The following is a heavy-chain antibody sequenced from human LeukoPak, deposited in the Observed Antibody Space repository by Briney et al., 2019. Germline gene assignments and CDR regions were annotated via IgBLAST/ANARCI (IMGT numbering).Heavy chain of an antibody. CDR2: INPNRGGT. D-gene: IGHD5-24*01. J-gene: IGHJ4*02. CDR3: ARGLGGYNEYYFDY. Sequence: ASVKVSCKASGYTFTSYGISWVRQAPGQGLEWMGRINPNRGGTNYAQKFQGRVTMTRDTSISTAYMEVSSLRSDDTAVYYCARGLGGYNEYYFDYWGQGTLVTVSS. V-gene: IGHV1-2*06. CDR1: GYTFTSYG.